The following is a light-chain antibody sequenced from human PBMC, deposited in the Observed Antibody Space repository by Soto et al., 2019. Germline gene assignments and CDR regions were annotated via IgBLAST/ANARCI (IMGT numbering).Light chain of an antibody. CDR2: EGS. Sequence: QSALTQPGSVSGSPEQSITISCSGTSSDIGSYNLVSWYQQHPGIAPKLIIFEGSRLPSGVSSRFSGSKSGNTASLTISGLRAEDEADYFCSSYAGSDILVVFGGGTKLTVL. V-gene: IGLV2-23*01. CDR3: SSYAGSDILVV. J-gene: IGLJ2*01. CDR1: SSDIGSYNL.